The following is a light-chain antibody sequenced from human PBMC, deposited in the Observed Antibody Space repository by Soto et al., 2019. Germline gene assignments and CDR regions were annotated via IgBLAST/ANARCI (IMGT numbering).Light chain of an antibody. CDR2: EAS. Sequence: DIQMTQSPSSLSASVGDRVTITCRASQGISNHLVWYQQKSGKVPKVLIYEASTLQSGVPSRFSGSGSGADFTLTISSLQPEDVATYYCQKYSTAPFTFGPGTKVDIK. V-gene: IGKV1-27*01. CDR1: QGISNH. J-gene: IGKJ3*01. CDR3: QKYSTAPFT.